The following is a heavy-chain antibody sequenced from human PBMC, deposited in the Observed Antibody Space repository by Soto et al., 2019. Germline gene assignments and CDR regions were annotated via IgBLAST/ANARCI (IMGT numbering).Heavy chain of an antibody. Sequence: QVQLQESGPGLVKPSETLSLTCTVSGDSISSYYWSWIRQPPGKGLEWIGYAYYGGNTNYNPSLKSRVTISVDTSKSQFALKLNSVTGADTDVYYCAKHLSAWLRMEAFDVWGPGTMVTVSS. J-gene: IGHJ3*01. D-gene: IGHD5-12*01. CDR1: GDSISSYY. V-gene: IGHV4-59*08. CDR3: AKHLSAWLRMEAFDV. CDR2: AYYGGNT.